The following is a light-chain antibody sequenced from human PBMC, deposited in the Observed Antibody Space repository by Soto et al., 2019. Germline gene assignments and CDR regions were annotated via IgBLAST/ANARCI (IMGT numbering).Light chain of an antibody. CDR3: QPVDVYPWT. Sequence: IQMTQSPSTLSASVGDRFTIACLASRSISPWLAWYQQKPGKPPKLLIYGAYSLAAGVTSRFSGSGSGTDFTLTISSLQPDDFASYYCQPVDVYPWTVGPVTKVEIK. J-gene: IGKJ1*01. CDR2: GAY. V-gene: IGKV1-5*01. CDR1: RSISPW.